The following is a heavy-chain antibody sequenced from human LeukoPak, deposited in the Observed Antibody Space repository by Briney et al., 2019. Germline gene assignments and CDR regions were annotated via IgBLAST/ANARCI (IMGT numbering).Heavy chain of an antibody. J-gene: IGHJ4*02. CDR1: GFTFSTYD. CDR3: ARETPGSRVFDS. CDR2: IYSSDAT. Sequence: GGSLRLSCVASGFTFSTYDMNWVRQVPGKGLEWVSIIYSSDATYYADSVKGRFTVSRDKAKNTLYLQMNSLRADDTAVYYCARETPGSRVFDSWGQGTLVTVSS. V-gene: IGHV3-66*01. D-gene: IGHD1-14*01.